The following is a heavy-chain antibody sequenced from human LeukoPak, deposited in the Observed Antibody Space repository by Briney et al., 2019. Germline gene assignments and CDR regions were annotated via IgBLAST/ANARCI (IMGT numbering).Heavy chain of an antibody. J-gene: IGHJ4*02. CDR3: AKDLTYYYDISGSYYGYYYDY. CDR2: ISYDGNNK. V-gene: IGHV3-30*18. Sequence: GGSLRLSCAASGFTFSSYGMHWVRQAPGKGLEWVAVISYDGNNKYYADSVKGRFTISRDNSKNTLYLQMNSLRPEDTAVYYCAKDLTYYYDISGSYYGYYYDYWGQGTLVTVSS. D-gene: IGHD3-22*01. CDR1: GFTFSSYG.